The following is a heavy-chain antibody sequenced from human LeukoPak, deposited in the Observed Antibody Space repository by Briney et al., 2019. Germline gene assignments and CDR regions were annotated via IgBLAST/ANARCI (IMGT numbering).Heavy chain of an antibody. CDR2: INHSGST. V-gene: IGHV4-34*01. CDR3: ARRTYDFWSGYPMYYFDY. D-gene: IGHD3-3*01. CDR1: GGSFSGYY. J-gene: IGHJ4*02. Sequence: PSETLSLTCAVYGGSFSGYYWSRIRQPPGKGLEWIGEINHSGSTNYNPSLKSRVTISVDTSKNQFSLKLSSVTAADTAVYYCARRTYDFWSGYPMYYFDYWGQGTLVTVSS.